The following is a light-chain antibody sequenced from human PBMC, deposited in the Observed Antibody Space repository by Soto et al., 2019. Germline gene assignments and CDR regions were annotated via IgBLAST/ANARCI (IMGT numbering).Light chain of an antibody. J-gene: IGLJ1*01. CDR3: SSYTSSSTLLYV. CDR1: SSDVGGYNY. Sequence: QAASVCGSPGQSNTLSCTGTSSDVGGYNYVSWYQQHPGKAPKLMIYDVSNRPSGVSNRFSGSKSGNTASLTISGLQAEDEADYYCSSYTSSSTLLYVFGTGTKVTVL. CDR2: DVS. V-gene: IGLV2-14*01.